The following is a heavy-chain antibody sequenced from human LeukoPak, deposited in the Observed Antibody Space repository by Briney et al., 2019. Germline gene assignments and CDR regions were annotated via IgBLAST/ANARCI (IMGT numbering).Heavy chain of an antibody. Sequence: PGGSLRLSCAASGFTFSSYAMHWVRQAPGKGLEWVAVISYDGSNKYYADSVKGRFTISRDNSKNTLYLQMNSLRAEDTAVYYCARGGGNWFDPWGQGTLVTVSS. D-gene: IGHD3-16*01. J-gene: IGHJ5*02. CDR1: GFTFSSYA. CDR2: ISYDGSNK. CDR3: ARGGGNWFDP. V-gene: IGHV3-30-3*01.